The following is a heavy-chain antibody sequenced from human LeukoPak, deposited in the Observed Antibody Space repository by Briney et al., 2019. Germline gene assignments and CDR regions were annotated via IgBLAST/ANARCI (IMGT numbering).Heavy chain of an antibody. Sequence: PSQTLSLTCSVSGGSLSSGAYYWNWIRQLPGKGLEWIGSIFYSGSTYYNPSLKSRVTILVDTSKNQFSLRLSSVTAADTAVYYCARGRYYYDSRDYSQYYYYGMDVWGQGTTVTVSS. CDR1: GGSLSSGAYY. CDR2: IFYSGST. CDR3: ARGRYYYDSRDYSQYYYYGMDV. D-gene: IGHD3-22*01. V-gene: IGHV4-31*03. J-gene: IGHJ6*02.